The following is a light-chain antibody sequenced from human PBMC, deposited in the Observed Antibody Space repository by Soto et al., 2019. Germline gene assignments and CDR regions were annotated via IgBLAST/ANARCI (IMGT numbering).Light chain of an antibody. V-gene: IGLV2-18*02. CDR2: EVS. CDR3: NSYTGSSTYV. Sequence: QSVLTQPPPVSGSPGQSVALSCTGTSSDVGSYNRVSWYQQPPGAAPKLMIYEVSNRPSGVPDRFSGSKSGNTASLTISGLQAEDEADYYCNSYTGSSTYVFGTGTKVTVL. J-gene: IGLJ1*01. CDR1: SSDVGSYNR.